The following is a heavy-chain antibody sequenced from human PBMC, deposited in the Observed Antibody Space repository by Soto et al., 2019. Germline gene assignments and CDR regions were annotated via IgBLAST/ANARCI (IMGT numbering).Heavy chain of an antibody. CDR2: TYYRSKWYN. V-gene: IGHV6-1*01. CDR3: ARAPSYTSGWPFDY. Sequence: PSQTLSLTCAISGDSVSSNSAAWNWIRQSPSRGLEWLGRTYYRSKWYNDYAVSVRSRITINPDTSKNQFSLHLDSVTPEDTALYYCARAPSYTSGWPFDYWGQGTLVTV. D-gene: IGHD6-19*01. CDR1: GDSVSSNSAA. J-gene: IGHJ4*01.